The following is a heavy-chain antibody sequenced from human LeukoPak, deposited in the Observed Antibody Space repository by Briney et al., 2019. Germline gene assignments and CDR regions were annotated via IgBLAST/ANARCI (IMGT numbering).Heavy chain of an antibody. D-gene: IGHD7-27*01. Sequence: PGGSLKLSCAASGFTVSSNYMSWVRQAPGKGLEWVSVIYSGGSTYYADSVKGRFTISRDNSKNTLYLQMNSLRAEDTAVYYCARVDAGAYDYWGQGTLVTVSS. CDR1: GFTVSSNY. CDR3: ARVDAGAYDY. V-gene: IGHV3-53*01. CDR2: IYSGGST. J-gene: IGHJ4*02.